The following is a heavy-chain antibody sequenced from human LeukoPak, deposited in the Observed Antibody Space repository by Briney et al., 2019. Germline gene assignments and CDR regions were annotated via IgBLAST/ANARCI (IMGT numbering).Heavy chain of an antibody. D-gene: IGHD3-3*01. CDR1: GGSISSYY. J-gene: IGHJ4*02. Sequence: PSETLSLTCTVSGGSISSYYWSWIRQPPGKGLEWIGYIYYSGSTNYNPSLKSRVTMSADTSKNQFSLGLSSVTAADTAVYYCGRMEYYFDYWGQGTLVTVSS. CDR2: IYYSGST. V-gene: IGHV4-59*01. CDR3: GRMEYYFDY.